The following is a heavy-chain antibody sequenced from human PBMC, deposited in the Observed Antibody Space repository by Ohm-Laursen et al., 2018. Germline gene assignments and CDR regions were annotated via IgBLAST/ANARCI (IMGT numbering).Heavy chain of an antibody. V-gene: IGHV3-23*01. CDR2: ISPIGDYI. CDR1: GFSFSRNA. Sequence: SLRLSCAASGFSFSRNAMTWVRQAPGKGLEWVSSISPIGDYICYGGPVKGRFTASRDNSKNTVYLQMNSLRGEDTAVYYCAKQGLSGDSCYSEVGAVAGPGCFWGRGTLVTVSS. CDR3: AKQGLSGDSCYSEVGAVAGPGCF. D-gene: IGHD6-19*01. J-gene: IGHJ4*02.